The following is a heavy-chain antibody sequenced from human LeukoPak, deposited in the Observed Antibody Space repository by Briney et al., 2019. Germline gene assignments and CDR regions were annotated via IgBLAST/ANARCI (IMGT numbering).Heavy chain of an antibody. CDR1: WFSFSSND. Sequence: GGSLRLSCAVSWFSFSSNDMNWVRQVPGKGPEWVSVLYSGGRTKYADSVKGRFTISRDNSKNTLFLQMNSLRVEDTAVYYCATGTFGGAWGQGTRVIVSS. V-gene: IGHV3-53*01. D-gene: IGHD3-16*01. CDR3: ATGTFGGA. CDR2: LYSGGRT. J-gene: IGHJ5*02.